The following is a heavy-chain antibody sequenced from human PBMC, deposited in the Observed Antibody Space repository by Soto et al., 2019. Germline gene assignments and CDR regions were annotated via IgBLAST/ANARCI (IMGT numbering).Heavy chain of an antibody. J-gene: IGHJ3*02. CDR2: IYHSGST. D-gene: IGHD3-10*01. Sequence: SETLSLTCAVSCGSISSSNWWSWVRQPPGKGLEWIGEIYHSGSTNYNPSLKSRVTISVDKSKNQFSLKLSSVTAADTAVYYCARAPTEFPVGAFDIWGQGTMVTVSS. CDR1: CGSISSSNW. CDR3: ARAPTEFPVGAFDI. V-gene: IGHV4-4*02.